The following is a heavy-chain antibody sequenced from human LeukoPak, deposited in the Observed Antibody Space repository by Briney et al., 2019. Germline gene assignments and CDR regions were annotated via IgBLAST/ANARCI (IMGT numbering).Heavy chain of an antibody. J-gene: IGHJ6*03. CDR3: ARNIAVAGRGDYMDV. D-gene: IGHD6-19*01. CDR1: GGSISSSRYY. Sequence: SETLSLTCTVSGGSISSSRYYGGWIRQPPGKGLEWLGSMYYSGSTYYNPSLKSRVTISVDTSKNQFSLKLSSVTAADTAVCYCARNIAVAGRGDYMDVWGKGTTVTISS. CDR2: MYYSGST. V-gene: IGHV4-39*01.